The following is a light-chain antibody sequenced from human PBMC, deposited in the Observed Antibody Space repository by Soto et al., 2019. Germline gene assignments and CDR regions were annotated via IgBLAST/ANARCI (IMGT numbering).Light chain of an antibody. CDR2: LGS. V-gene: IGKV2-28*01. CDR1: HSLLHSNGYNY. CDR3: MQALQTLLIT. J-gene: IGKJ5*01. Sequence: IVMTQSPLYLAVTPGEPASSSCRSSHSLLHSNGYNYLDWYLQKPGQSPQLLXYLGSNRASGVPDRFSGSGSGTDFTLKISRVEAEDVGVYYCMQALQTLLITFGQGTRLEIK.